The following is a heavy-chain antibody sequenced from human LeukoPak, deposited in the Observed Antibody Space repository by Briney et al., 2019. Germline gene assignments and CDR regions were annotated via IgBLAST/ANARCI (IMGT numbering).Heavy chain of an antibody. Sequence: GGSLRLSCAAYGFTFSSYWMHWVRQAPGKGLVWVSRINSDGSDTSYADSVKGRFTISRDNAKNTLYLQMNSLRAEDTSVYYCARVPTVTGGFDYWGQGTLVTVSS. CDR2: INSDGSDT. V-gene: IGHV3-74*01. CDR3: ARVPTVTGGFDY. CDR1: GFTFSSYW. D-gene: IGHD4-11*01. J-gene: IGHJ4*02.